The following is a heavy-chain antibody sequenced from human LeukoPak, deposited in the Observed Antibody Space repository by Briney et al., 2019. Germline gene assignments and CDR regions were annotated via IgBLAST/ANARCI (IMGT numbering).Heavy chain of an antibody. CDR3: AGTYCGGDCCRAFDP. V-gene: IGHV4-59*01. J-gene: IGHJ5*02. Sequence: SETLSLTCTVSGGSISSYYWSWIRQPPGKGLEWIGYIYYSGSTNYNPSLKSRVTISVDTSKNQFSLKLSSATAADTAVYYCAGTYCGGDCCRAFDPWGQGTLVTVSS. CDR1: GGSISSYY. CDR2: IYYSGST. D-gene: IGHD2-21*02.